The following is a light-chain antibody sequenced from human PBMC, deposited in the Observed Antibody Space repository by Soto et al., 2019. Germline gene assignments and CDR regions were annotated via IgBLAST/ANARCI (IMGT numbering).Light chain of an antibody. Sequence: IVMTQSPATLSVSPGKRATLSCRASQSVSINLAWYQQKPGQAPRLLIHGASTRATGIPARFSGSGSGTEFTLTITSLQSEDFAVYFCQQYSSWPRTFGQGTKVDIK. CDR1: QSVSIN. V-gene: IGKV3-15*01. CDR2: GAS. J-gene: IGKJ1*01. CDR3: QQYSSWPRT.